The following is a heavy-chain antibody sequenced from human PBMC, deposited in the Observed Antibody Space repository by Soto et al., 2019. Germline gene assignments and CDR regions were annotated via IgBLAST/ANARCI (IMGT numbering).Heavy chain of an antibody. CDR3: ARDCCAGATAFDI. CDR2: IIPILGIA. J-gene: IGHJ3*02. V-gene: IGHV1-69*04. Sequence: SVKVSCKASGGTFSSYTISWVRQAPGQGLEWMGRIIPILGIANYAQKFQGRVAITADKSTSTAYMELSSLRSEDTAVYYCARDCCAGATAFDIWGQGTMVTVSS. D-gene: IGHD1-26*01. CDR1: GGTFSSYT.